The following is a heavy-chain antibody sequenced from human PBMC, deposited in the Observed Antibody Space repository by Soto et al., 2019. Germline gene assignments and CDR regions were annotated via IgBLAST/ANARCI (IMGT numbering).Heavy chain of an antibody. Sequence: EVQLVESGGGLIQPGGSLRLSCAASGFTVTSHYMTWVRQAPGRGLEWVSFLYSGGSTYYADSVKGRFTISRDNSKNTLYLLMNSLRAEDTAVYYCARGGQLRGGMDVWGQGTTVTVSS. CDR3: ARGGQLRGGMDV. V-gene: IGHV3-53*01. J-gene: IGHJ6*02. CDR1: GFTVTSHY. CDR2: LYSGGST. D-gene: IGHD1-1*01.